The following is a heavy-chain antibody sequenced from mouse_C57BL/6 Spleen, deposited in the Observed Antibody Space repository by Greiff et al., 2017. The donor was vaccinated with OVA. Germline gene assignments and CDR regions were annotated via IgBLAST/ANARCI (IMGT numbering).Heavy chain of an antibody. V-gene: IGHV5-4*01. D-gene: IGHD4-1*01. CDR3: ARGGDWDGGFDY. Sequence: EVLLVESGGGLVKPGGSLKLSCAASGFTFSSYAMSWVRQTPEKRLEWVATISDGGSYTYYPDNVKGRFTISRDNAKNNLYLQMSHLKSEDTAMDYCARGGDWDGGFDYWGQGTTLTVSS. CDR1: GFTFSSYA. J-gene: IGHJ2*01. CDR2: ISDGGSYT.